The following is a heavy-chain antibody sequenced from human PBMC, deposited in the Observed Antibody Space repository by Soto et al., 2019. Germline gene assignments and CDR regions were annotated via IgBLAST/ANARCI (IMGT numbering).Heavy chain of an antibody. J-gene: IGHJ3*01. D-gene: IGHD3-16*01. CDR1: GGSISSYY. CDR2: IYYSGST. V-gene: IGHV4-59*01. Sequence: PSETLSLTCTVSGGSISSYYWSWIRQPPGKGLEWIGYIYYSGSTNYNPSLKSRVTISVDTSKNQFSLKLTSVTAADTAVYYCASVWGGAFDFRAQGTMDTGSS. CDR3: ASVWGGAFDF.